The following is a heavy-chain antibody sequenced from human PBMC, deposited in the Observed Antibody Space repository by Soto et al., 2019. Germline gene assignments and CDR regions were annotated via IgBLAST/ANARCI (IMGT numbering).Heavy chain of an antibody. Sequence: QVPLVESGGGVVQAGRSLRLSCAASGFTFSLYGMHWVRQAPGKGLEWVAVISYDGSKKYYADSVKGRFTISRDNSKNTLYLQMNSLRAEDTAVFYCAKDLSQKEESGGEVDYWGQGTLVTVSS. CDR2: ISYDGSKK. CDR3: AKDLSQKEESGGEVDY. V-gene: IGHV3-30*18. CDR1: GFTFSLYG. J-gene: IGHJ4*02. D-gene: IGHD6-19*01.